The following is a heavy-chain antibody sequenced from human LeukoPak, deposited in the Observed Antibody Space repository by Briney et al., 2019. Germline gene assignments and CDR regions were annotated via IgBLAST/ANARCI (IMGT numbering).Heavy chain of an antibody. J-gene: IGHJ4*02. CDR3: ARDVYDFWSGYYPPGY. CDR1: GYTFTSYG. Sequence: ASVKVSCKASGYTFTSYGISWVRQAPGQGLEWMGWISAYNGNTNYAQKLQGRVTMTTDTSTSTAYMELRSLRSDDTAVYYCARDVYDFWSGYYPPGYWGQGTLVTVSS. V-gene: IGHV1-18*01. D-gene: IGHD3-3*01. CDR2: ISAYNGNT.